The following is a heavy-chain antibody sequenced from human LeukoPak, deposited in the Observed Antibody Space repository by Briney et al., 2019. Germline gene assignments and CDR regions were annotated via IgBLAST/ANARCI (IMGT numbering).Heavy chain of an antibody. Sequence: SETLSHTCTVSGGSISSGGYYWSWIRQPLGKGLEWIGYIYHSGSTYYNPSLKSRVTISVDGSKNQFSLKLSSVTAADTAVYYCARAETAAGIPFDYWGQGTLVTVSS. D-gene: IGHD6-13*01. CDR3: ARAETAAGIPFDY. CDR2: IYHSGST. CDR1: GGSISSGGYY. J-gene: IGHJ4*02. V-gene: IGHV4-30-2*01.